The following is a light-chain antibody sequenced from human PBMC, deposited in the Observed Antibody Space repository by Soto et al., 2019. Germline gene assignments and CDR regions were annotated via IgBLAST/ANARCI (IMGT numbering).Light chain of an antibody. J-gene: IGKJ4*01. CDR1: QSVSSY. CDR3: QQRRDWPLT. Sequence: EIVLTQSPATMSLSPGERATLSCRASQSVSSYLAWYQQKPGQAPRLLISDASNRATGIPARFSGSGSGTDFTLTVSSLEPEDFAVYYCQQRRDWPLTVGGGTKVEI. V-gene: IGKV3-11*01. CDR2: DAS.